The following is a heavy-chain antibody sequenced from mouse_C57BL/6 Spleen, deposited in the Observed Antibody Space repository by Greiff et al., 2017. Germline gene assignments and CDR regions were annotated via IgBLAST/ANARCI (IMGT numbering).Heavy chain of an antibody. J-gene: IGHJ3*01. CDR1: GFTFSDYY. CDR2: ISNGGGST. D-gene: IGHD2-4*01. CDR3: ARRDYDVWFAY. V-gene: IGHV5-12*01. Sequence: EVQLMESGGGLVQPGGSLKLSCAASGFTFSDYYMYWVRQTPEKRLEWVAYISNGGGSTYYPDTVKGRFTISRDNAKNTLYLQMSRLKSEDTAMYYCARRDYDVWFAYWGQGTLVTVSA.